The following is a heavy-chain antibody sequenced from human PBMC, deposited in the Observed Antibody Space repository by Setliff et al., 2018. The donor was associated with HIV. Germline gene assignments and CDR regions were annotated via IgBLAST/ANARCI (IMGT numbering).Heavy chain of an antibody. Sequence: TLSLTCTVSGGSISSGSYYWSWIRQPAGKGLEWIGHIHTSGSTKYNPSLKSRVTISADTSKNQFSLNLSSVTAAETAVYYCARVGYHGSGRYSFDYWGQGTLVTSP. CDR2: IHTSGST. CDR3: ARVGYHGSGRYSFDY. J-gene: IGHJ4*02. D-gene: IGHD3-10*01. CDR1: GGSISSGSYY. V-gene: IGHV4-61*09.